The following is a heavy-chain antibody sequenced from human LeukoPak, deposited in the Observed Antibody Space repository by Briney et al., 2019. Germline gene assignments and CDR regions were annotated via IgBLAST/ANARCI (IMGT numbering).Heavy chain of an antibody. CDR1: GFTFSSYA. V-gene: IGHV3-64*01. Sequence: GSLRLSCAASGFTFSSYAMHWVRQAPGKGLEYVSAISSNGGSTYYANSVKGRFTISRDNSKNTLYLQMGSLRAEDMAVYYCARFTFGSGNDAFDIWGQGTMVTVSS. D-gene: IGHD3-10*01. J-gene: IGHJ3*02. CDR2: ISSNGGST. CDR3: ARFTFGSGNDAFDI.